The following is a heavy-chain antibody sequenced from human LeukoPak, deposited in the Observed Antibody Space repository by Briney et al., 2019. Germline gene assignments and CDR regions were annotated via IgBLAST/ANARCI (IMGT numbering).Heavy chain of an antibody. CDR2: IYYSGST. J-gene: IGHJ5*02. Sequence: PSETLSLTCTVSSGSISSYYWSWIRQPPGKGLEWIGYIYYSGSTNYNPSLKSRVTILVDTSKNQFSLKLTSVTAADTAVYYCARLNKPGWFDPWGQGTLVTVSS. CDR1: SGSISSYY. D-gene: IGHD1-14*01. V-gene: IGHV4-59*08. CDR3: ARLNKPGWFDP.